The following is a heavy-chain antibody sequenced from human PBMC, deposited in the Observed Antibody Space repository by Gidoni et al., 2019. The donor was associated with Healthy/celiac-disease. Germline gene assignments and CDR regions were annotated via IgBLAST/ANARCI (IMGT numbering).Heavy chain of an antibody. Sequence: EVQLLESGGGLVQPGGSLRLSCAASGFTFGSYAMSWVRQAPGKGLEWVSAISGSGGSTYYADSVKGRFTISRDNSKNTLYLQMNSLRAEDTAVYYCAKPHPVDSSSWYGGLDYWGQGTLVTVSS. CDR3: AKPHPVDSSSWYGGLDY. D-gene: IGHD6-13*01. V-gene: IGHV3-23*01. J-gene: IGHJ4*02. CDR1: GFTFGSYA. CDR2: ISGSGGST.